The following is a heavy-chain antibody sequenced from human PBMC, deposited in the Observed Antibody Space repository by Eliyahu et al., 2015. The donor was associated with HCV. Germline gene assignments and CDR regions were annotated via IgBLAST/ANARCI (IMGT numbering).Heavy chain of an antibody. V-gene: IGHV4-31*03. J-gene: IGHJ6*02. CDR3: AREGPYYYGLDV. CDR1: GDXIRNXDYS. CDR2: VYFTGAA. Sequence: QAQLQESGPGLVXPSQTLSLTCSVSGDXIRNXDYSWAWVRQLPGKGLEYIGKVYFTGAADPDPSLRSRVSMSVDTSKNTFSLSLASVNAADTAVYYCAREGPYYYGLDVWAPGTAVTVSS.